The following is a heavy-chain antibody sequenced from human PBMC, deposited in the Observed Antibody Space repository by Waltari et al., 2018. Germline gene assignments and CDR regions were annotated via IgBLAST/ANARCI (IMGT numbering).Heavy chain of an antibody. CDR2: ISSSSSTI. Sequence: EVQLQESGPGLVKPSGTLSLTCAVSGGSISSSNWWSWVRQPPGKGLEWVSYISSSSSTIYNSDSVKGRFTISRDNAKNSLYLQMNSLGAEDTAVYYCARDGAAAGNDYWGQGTLVTVSS. V-gene: IGHV3-48*01. CDR3: ARDGAAAGNDY. J-gene: IGHJ4*02. D-gene: IGHD6-13*01. CDR1: GGSISSSN.